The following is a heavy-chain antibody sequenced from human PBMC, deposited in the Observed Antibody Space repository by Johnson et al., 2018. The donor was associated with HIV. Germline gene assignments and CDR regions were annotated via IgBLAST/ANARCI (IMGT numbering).Heavy chain of an antibody. V-gene: IGHV3-30*04. Sequence: QVQLVESGGGVVQPGRSLRLSCAASGFTFSSYAMHWVRQAPGKGLEWVAVISYDGSNKYYADSVKGRFTISRDNSKNTLYLQMNSLRAEDTAVYYCARDRSRQLLLTSDAFDIWGQGTMVTVSS. CDR3: ARDRSRQLLLTSDAFDI. CDR1: GFTFSSYA. D-gene: IGHD2-15*01. CDR2: ISYDGSNK. J-gene: IGHJ3*02.